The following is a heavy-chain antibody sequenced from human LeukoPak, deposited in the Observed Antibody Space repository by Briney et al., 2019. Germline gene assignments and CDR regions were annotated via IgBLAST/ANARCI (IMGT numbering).Heavy chain of an antibody. D-gene: IGHD3-10*01. CDR3: ARRGGFGELLSENWFDP. Sequence: GSLRLSCAASGFTFSDSYMTWIRQAPGKGLEWIGEINHSGSTNYNPSLKSRVTISVDTSKNQFSLKLSFVTAADTAVYYCARRGGFGELLSENWFDPWGQGSLVTVSP. J-gene: IGHJ5*02. CDR1: GFTFSDSY. V-gene: IGHV4-34*01. CDR2: INHSGST.